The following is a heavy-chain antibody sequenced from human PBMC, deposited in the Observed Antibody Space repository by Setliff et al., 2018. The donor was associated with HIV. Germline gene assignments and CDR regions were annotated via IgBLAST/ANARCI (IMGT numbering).Heavy chain of an antibody. CDR3: AKADATSSSCYSPFNA. Sequence: ASVKVSCKAAGYNFLSYGFSWVRQAPGQGFQWIVWISAYKGNTIYAQNLQGRVTMTTDTSTSTVYMELRSLTSDDTAVYYCAKADATSSSCYSPFNAWGPGTMVTVSS. CDR2: ISAYKGNT. V-gene: IGHV1-18*04. CDR1: GYNFLSYG. D-gene: IGHD3-22*01. J-gene: IGHJ3*01.